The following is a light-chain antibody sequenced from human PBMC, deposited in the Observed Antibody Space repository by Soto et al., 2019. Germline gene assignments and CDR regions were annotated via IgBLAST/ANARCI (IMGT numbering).Light chain of an antibody. CDR3: QQRSNWPPT. CDR2: DAS. J-gene: IGKJ1*01. CDR1: QSISNY. V-gene: IGKV3-11*01. Sequence: EIVLTQSPATLSLSPGERATLSCRPSQSISNYLAWYQQKRGQAPRLLIYDASNRATGIPARFSGSGSGTDFTPTISSLEPEDFAVYYCQQRSNWPPTFGQGTKVEIK.